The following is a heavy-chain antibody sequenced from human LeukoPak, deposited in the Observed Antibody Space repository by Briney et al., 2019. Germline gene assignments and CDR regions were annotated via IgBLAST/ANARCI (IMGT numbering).Heavy chain of an antibody. CDR3: ARIYCSGGSCYWGFDY. CDR2: INPDTGNP. D-gene: IGHD2-15*01. CDR1: GYTLTSNG. J-gene: IGHJ4*02. Sequence: ASVKVSCKASGYTLTSNGISWVRQAPGQGLEWMGWINPDTGNPTYAQGFTGRFAFSLDTSISTAYLQISTLKTEDTAVYYCARIYCSGGSCYWGFDYWGQGTLVTVSS. V-gene: IGHV7-4-1*02.